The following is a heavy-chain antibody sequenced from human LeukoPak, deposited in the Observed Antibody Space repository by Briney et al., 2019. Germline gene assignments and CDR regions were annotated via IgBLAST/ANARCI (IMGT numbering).Heavy chain of an antibody. V-gene: IGHV3-48*02. J-gene: IGHJ6*02. CDR3: ARENYDILTGYSYYYYYGMDV. D-gene: IGHD3-9*01. CDR2: ISSSSSTI. Sequence: GGSLRLFCAASGFTFSSYSMNWVRQAPGKGLEWVSYISSSSSTIYYADSVKGRFTISRDNAKNSLYLQMNSLRDEDTAVYYCARENYDILTGYSYYYYYGMDVWGQGTTVTVSS. CDR1: GFTFSSYS.